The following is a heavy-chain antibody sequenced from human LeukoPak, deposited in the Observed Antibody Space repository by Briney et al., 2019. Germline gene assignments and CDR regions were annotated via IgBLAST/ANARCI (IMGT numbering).Heavy chain of an antibody. CDR2: IYTSGST. J-gene: IGHJ6*03. V-gene: IGHV4-4*07. CDR1: GGSNSGYY. D-gene: IGHD3-3*01. Sequence: SETLSLICSVSGGSNSGYYWSWIRQPAGKGLEWIGRIYTSGSTNYNPSLKSRVTMSVDTSKNQFSLKLSYVTAADTAVYYCARVDVFGVVSSDYYYYYMDVWGKGTTVTVSS. CDR3: ARVDVFGVVSSDYYYYYMDV.